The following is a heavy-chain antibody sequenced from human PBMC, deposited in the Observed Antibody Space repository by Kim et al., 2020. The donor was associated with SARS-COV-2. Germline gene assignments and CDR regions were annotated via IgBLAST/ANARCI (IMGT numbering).Heavy chain of an antibody. V-gene: IGHV3-72*01. CDR3: GRKRRRGSEYFDL. J-gene: IGHJ2*01. CDR1: GFTFSDLY. D-gene: IGHD5-12*01. CDR2: SRNKPNGYTT. Sequence: GGSLRLSCVASGFTFSDLYMDWVRQAPGKGLEWVGRSRNKPNGYTTEYAPSVKDRITISRDDSENSVYLQMNSLKTEDTAVYYCGRKRRRGSEYFDLWGRGTLVTVSS.